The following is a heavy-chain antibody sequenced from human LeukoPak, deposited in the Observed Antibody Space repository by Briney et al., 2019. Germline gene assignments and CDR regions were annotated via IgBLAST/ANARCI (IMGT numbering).Heavy chain of an antibody. J-gene: IGHJ4*02. D-gene: IGHD3-9*01. V-gene: IGHV3-7*01. CDR2: IKQDGSEK. CDR3: ARLMALLRYSQEYYFDY. CDR1: GFTFSSYW. Sequence: PGGSLRLSCAASGFTFSSYWMSWVRQAPGKGLEWVANIKQDGSEKYYVDSVKGRFTISRDNAKNSLYLQMNSLRAEDTAVYYCARLMALLRYSQEYYFDYWGQGTLVTVSS.